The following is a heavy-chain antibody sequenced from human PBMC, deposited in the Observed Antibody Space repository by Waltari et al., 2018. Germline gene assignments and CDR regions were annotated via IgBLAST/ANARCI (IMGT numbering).Heavy chain of an antibody. J-gene: IGHJ4*02. CDR2: ISSSGSTI. CDR1: GFTFSYSE. Sequence: EVQLVESGGGLVQPGGSLRLSCAASGFTFSYSEMNWVRQAPGKGLEWISYISSSGSTIYYADSVKGRFTISRDNAKNSLYLQMNSLRAEDTAGYYCARPYDFWSGYRDWGQGTLVTVSS. D-gene: IGHD3-3*01. CDR3: ARPYDFWSGYRD. V-gene: IGHV3-48*03.